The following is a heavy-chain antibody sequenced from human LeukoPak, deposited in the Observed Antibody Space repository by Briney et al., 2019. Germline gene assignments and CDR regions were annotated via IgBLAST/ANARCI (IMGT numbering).Heavy chain of an antibody. CDR3: AKQGYSSWYEY. D-gene: IGHD6-13*01. Sequence: PGGSLRLSCAASGFTFGSNVMSWVRQAPGKGLEWVSAITASGDNTYYAHSVKGRLTISRDNSKNTLYLQMSSLRAEDTAVYYCAKQGYSSWYEYWGQGTLVTVSS. J-gene: IGHJ4*02. CDR1: GFTFGSNV. V-gene: IGHV3-23*01. CDR2: ITASGDNT.